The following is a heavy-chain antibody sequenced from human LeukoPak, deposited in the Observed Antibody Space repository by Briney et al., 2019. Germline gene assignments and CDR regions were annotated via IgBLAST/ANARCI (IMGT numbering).Heavy chain of an antibody. D-gene: IGHD6-13*01. CDR3: ARGGSGSWYGDAFDF. CDR2: INHSGST. CDR1: GESFSDYY. Sequence: SETLSLTCAVYGESFSDYYWTWIRQPPGRGLEWIGEINHSGSTNYNPSLKSRVTMSVDTSKNQFSLKLSSVTAADTAVYFCARGGSGSWYGDAFDFWGQGTMVTVSS. V-gene: IGHV4-34*01. J-gene: IGHJ3*01.